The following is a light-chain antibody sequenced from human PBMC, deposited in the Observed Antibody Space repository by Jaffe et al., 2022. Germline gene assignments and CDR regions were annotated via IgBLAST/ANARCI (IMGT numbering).Light chain of an antibody. J-gene: IGKJ1*01. CDR2: KAS. V-gene: IGKV1-5*03. CDR1: QSVSNW. Sequence: DFQMTQSPSTLSASVGDRVTITCRASQSVSNWLAWYQQKPGKAPKLLISKASSRESGVPSRFSGSGSGTEFTLTISSLQPDDFATYFCQQYHTYSGTFGQGTKVDIK. CDR3: QQYHTYSGT.